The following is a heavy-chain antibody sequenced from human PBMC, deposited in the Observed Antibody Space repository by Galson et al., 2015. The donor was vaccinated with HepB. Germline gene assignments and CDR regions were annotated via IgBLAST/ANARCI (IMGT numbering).Heavy chain of an antibody. CDR1: GDSVSSNSAA. Sequence: CAISGDSVSSNSAAWNWIRQSPSRGLEWLGRTYYRSKWYNDYAVSVKSRITINPDTSKNQFSLQLNSVTPEDTAVYYCARGVTMIGNYYYYYYMDVWGKGTTVTVSS. D-gene: IGHD3-22*01. J-gene: IGHJ6*03. CDR2: TYYRSKWYN. V-gene: IGHV6-1*01. CDR3: ARGVTMIGNYYYYYYMDV.